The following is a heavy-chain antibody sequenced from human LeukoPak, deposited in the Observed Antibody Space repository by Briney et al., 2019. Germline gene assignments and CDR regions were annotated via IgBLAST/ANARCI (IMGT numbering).Heavy chain of an antibody. Sequence: ASVKVSCKASGYTFTSYYMHWVRQAPGKGLEWMGGFDPEDGETIYAQKFQGRVTMTEDTSTDTAYMELSSLRSEDTAVYYCATGVAVAGTFLYYFDYWGQGTLVTVSS. CDR1: GYTFTSYY. CDR3: ATGVAVAGTFLYYFDY. V-gene: IGHV1-24*01. J-gene: IGHJ4*02. CDR2: FDPEDGET. D-gene: IGHD6-19*01.